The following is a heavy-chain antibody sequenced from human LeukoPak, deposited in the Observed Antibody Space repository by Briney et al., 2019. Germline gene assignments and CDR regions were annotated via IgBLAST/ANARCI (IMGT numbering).Heavy chain of an antibody. J-gene: IGHJ6*03. V-gene: IGHV3-7*01. Sequence: PGGSLRLSCAASGFTFSTYWMSWVRQAPGKGLEWVANINQDGSEKYYVDSVKGRFAISRDNAKNSLYLQMNSLRVEDTAVYYCARSNGNWGIRHYYYMDVWGKGTTVTVSS. D-gene: IGHD7-27*01. CDR3: ARSNGNWGIRHYYYMDV. CDR1: GFTFSTYW. CDR2: INQDGSEK.